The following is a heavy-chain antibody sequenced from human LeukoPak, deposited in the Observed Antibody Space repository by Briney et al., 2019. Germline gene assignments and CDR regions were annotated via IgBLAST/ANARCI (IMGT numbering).Heavy chain of an antibody. D-gene: IGHD3-10*01. CDR1: GGSISSRTYY. V-gene: IGHV4-39*01. Sequence: SDTLSLTCTLSGGSISSRTYYWGWIRQPPGKGLEWIECINNGGSIYCNPSIKSRVIISVDTSKIQFSLKLSSVTAADTAVYFCARRLGGSGTYYFDYWGQGNLVTVSS. J-gene: IGHJ4*02. CDR3: ARRLGGSGTYYFDY. CDR2: INNGGSI.